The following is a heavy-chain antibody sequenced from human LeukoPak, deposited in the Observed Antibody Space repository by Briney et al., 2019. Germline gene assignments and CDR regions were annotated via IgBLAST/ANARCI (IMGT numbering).Heavy chain of an antibody. V-gene: IGHV1-2*06. Sequence: ASVKVSCKASGYTFTGYYMHWVRQAPGQGLEWMGRINPNSGGTNYAQKFQGRVTMTRDTSISTAYMELSRLRSDDTAVYYCARYDTAMAAYYFDYWGQGTLVTVSS. CDR3: ARYDTAMAAYYFDY. J-gene: IGHJ4*02. CDR1: GYTFTGYY. D-gene: IGHD5-18*01. CDR2: INPNSGGT.